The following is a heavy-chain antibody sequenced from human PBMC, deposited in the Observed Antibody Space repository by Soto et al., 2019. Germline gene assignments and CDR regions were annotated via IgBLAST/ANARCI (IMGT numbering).Heavy chain of an antibody. V-gene: IGHV3-30-3*01. Sequence: QVQLVESGGGVVQPGRSLRLSCAASGFTFSSYAMHWVRQAPGKGLEWVAVISYDGSNKYYADSVKGRFTISRDNSKNTLYLQMNSLRAEDTAVYYCAREGWDIAAASTSLFFDYWGQGTLVTVSS. CDR2: ISYDGSNK. CDR3: AREGWDIAAASTSLFFDY. CDR1: GFTFSSYA. J-gene: IGHJ4*02. D-gene: IGHD6-13*01.